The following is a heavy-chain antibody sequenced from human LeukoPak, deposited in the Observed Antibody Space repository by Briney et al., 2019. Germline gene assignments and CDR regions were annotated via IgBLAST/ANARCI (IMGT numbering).Heavy chain of an antibody. CDR3: AKDWYYYDSNGYYFDY. J-gene: IGHJ4*02. CDR2: IWYDGSNK. CDR1: GFTFISYG. Sequence: PGRSLRLSCAASGFTFISYGMHWVRQAPGKGLEWVAVIWYDGSNKYYADSVKGRFTISRDNSKNTLYLQMNSLRAEDTAVYYCAKDWYYYDSNGYYFDYWGQGTLVTVSS. V-gene: IGHV3-33*06. D-gene: IGHD3-22*01.